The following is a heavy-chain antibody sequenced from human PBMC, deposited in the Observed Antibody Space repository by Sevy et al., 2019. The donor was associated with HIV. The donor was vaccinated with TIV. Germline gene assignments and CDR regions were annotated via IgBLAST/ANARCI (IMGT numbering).Heavy chain of an antibody. CDR1: GFAISNYA. V-gene: IGHV3-23*01. J-gene: IGHJ5*02. CDR2: ISGSGGNT. CDR3: AKVEGGYDYIWGSYRYHWFDP. D-gene: IGHD3-16*02. Sequence: GSLRLSCAASGFAISNYAMTWVRQAPGKGLEWVSAISGSGGNTYYADSVKGRFTISRDNSKNTLYLQMNSLRAEDTAVYYCAKVEGGYDYIWGSYRYHWFDPWGQGTLVTVSS.